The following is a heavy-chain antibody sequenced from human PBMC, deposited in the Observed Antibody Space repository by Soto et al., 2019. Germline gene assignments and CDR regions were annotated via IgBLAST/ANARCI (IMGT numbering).Heavy chain of an antibody. Sequence: ASVKVSCNPSGYTFSAYYVHWALLAPGRGFQWLGWINPSNEITAFSQFFQGRVTMTRDTSTNTVHMELNSLTSDDTAVYYCMRGGWGDSPIDYWGQGTQVTVSS. CDR3: MRGGWGDSPIDY. V-gene: IGHV1-2*02. CDR1: GYTFSAYY. D-gene: IGHD2-15*01. J-gene: IGHJ4*02. CDR2: INPSNEIT.